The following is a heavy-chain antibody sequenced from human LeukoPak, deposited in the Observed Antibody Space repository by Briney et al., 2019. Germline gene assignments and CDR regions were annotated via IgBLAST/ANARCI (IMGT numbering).Heavy chain of an antibody. CDR2: IYYSGST. D-gene: IGHD3-3*01. CDR3: ARLDYDFWSGYFHY. CDR1: GGSFSAHY. V-gene: IGHV4-34*01. J-gene: IGHJ4*02. Sequence: SETLSLTCAVYGGSFSAHYWTWIRQPPGKGLEWIGSIYYSGSTNYNPSLKSRVTISVDTSKNQFSLKLSSVTAADTAVYYCARLDYDFWSGYFHYWGREPWSPSPQ.